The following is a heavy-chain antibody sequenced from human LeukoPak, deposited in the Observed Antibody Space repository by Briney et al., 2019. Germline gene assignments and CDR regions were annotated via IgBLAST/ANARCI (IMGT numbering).Heavy chain of an antibody. CDR2: IIPNSGAT. CDR3: ARGISGGFDI. J-gene: IGHJ3*02. CDR1: GHVFTAYH. V-gene: IGHV1-2*06. D-gene: IGHD2-21*01. Sequence: ASVKVSCKPSGHVFTAYHMHWVRQAPGQGLEWMGRIIPNSGATNYAQNFQGRVTMTRDTSISTAYMELSRLSPDDTAVYYCARGISGGFDIWGQGTMVTVSS.